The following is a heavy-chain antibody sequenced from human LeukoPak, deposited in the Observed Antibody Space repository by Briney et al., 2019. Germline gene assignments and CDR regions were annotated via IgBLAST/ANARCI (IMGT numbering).Heavy chain of an antibody. CDR3: ARDNSHCSNTRCSVYLDS. CDR2: SHYTGTS. V-gene: IGHV4-30-4*01. D-gene: IGHD2-8*01. CDR1: DGSINTDDYY. J-gene: IGHJ4*02. Sequence: SQTLSLTCTVSDGSINTDDYYWTWIRQPPGKGLEWIGYSHYTGTSHYSPSLKSRVAISVDTSKHQFSLRLNSVTPADTAVYFCARDNSHCSNTRCSVYLDSWGQGILVTVSS.